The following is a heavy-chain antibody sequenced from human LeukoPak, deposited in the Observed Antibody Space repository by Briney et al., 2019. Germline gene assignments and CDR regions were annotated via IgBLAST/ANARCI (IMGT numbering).Heavy chain of an antibody. V-gene: IGHV3-30*18. CDR3: AKDRIAAGLDY. Sequence: GGSLRLSCAASGFTFSSYAMSWVRQAPGKGLEWVAVISYDGSNKYYADSVKGRFTISRDNSKNTLYLQMNSLRAEDTAVYYCAKDRIAAGLDYWGQGTLVTVSS. CDR1: GFTFSSYA. CDR2: ISYDGSNK. J-gene: IGHJ4*02. D-gene: IGHD6-6*01.